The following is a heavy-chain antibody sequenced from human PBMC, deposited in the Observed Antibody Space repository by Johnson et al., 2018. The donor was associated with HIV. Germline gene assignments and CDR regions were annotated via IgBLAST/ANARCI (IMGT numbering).Heavy chain of an antibody. CDR2: ISSSGSTI. D-gene: IGHD3-10*01. J-gene: IGHJ3*02. Sequence: QVQLVESGGGSEQPGRSLRLSCAASGFSFSDYYMSWIRQAPGKGLECISYISSSGSTIYYADSVKGRFTISRDNSKNTLYLQMNSLRAEDTAVYYCASFLKVPDAFDIWGQGTMVTVSS. CDR3: ASFLKVPDAFDI. CDR1: GFSFSDYY. V-gene: IGHV3-11*01.